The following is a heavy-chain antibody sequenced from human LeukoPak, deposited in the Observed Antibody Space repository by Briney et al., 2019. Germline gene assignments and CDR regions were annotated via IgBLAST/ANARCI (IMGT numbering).Heavy chain of an antibody. Sequence: PSETLSLTCTVSGGSISSSSYYWGWIRQPSGKGLEWIGEINHSGSTNYNPSLKSRVTISVDTSKNQFSLKLSSVTAADTAVYYCARRFTSRTQDCSGGSCSSGRGIAVAGTVGVWGKGTTVTISS. D-gene: IGHD2-15*01. CDR1: GGSISSSSYY. CDR2: INHSGST. V-gene: IGHV4-39*07. J-gene: IGHJ6*04. CDR3: ARRFTSRTQDCSGGSCSSGRGIAVAGTVGV.